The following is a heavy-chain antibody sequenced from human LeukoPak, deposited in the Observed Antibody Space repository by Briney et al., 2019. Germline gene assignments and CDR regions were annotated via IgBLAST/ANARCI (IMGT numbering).Heavy chain of an antibody. J-gene: IGHJ4*02. Sequence: AAVKVSCKTSGYTFTIYGISWVRQAPGQGLEWRGWISPYNGNTKYAQKFQGRVTMTTDTSTSTGYLELRSLRSDDTAVYYCARVVGLNEWEPQYWGEGTLVTVSS. CDR2: ISPYNGNT. CDR3: ARVVGLNEWEPQY. V-gene: IGHV1-18*01. D-gene: IGHD1-26*01. CDR1: GYTFTIYG.